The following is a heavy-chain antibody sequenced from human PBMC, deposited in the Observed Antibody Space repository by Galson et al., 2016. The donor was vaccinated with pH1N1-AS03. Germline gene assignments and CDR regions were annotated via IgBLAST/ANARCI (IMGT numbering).Heavy chain of an antibody. CDR1: GYTVTTYG. Sequence: SVKVSCKASGYTVTTYGITWVRRAPGQGLEWMGWISAFSGNTVYAQSLQGRVTISIDTSTTTVYMELRNLGSDDTAVYYCASRRRGVVGVRDAFDIWGQGTLLTVSS. D-gene: IGHD3-10*01. J-gene: IGHJ3*02. CDR2: ISAFSGNT. V-gene: IGHV1-18*01. CDR3: ASRRRGVVGVRDAFDI.